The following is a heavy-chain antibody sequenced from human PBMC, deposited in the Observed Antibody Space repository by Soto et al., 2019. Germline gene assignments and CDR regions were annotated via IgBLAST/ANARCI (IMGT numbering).Heavy chain of an antibody. CDR2: TYYRSKWYN. CDR3: ARGLSGGGGYCTIGVCYTKGDNWFDP. D-gene: IGHD2-8*01. J-gene: IGHJ5*02. V-gene: IGHV6-1*01. CDR1: GYSVSSNSAA. Sequence: PSQTLSLTCAISGYSVSSNSAAWNLIRQSPSRGLEWLGRTYYRSKWYNDYAVSVKSRITINPDTSKNQFSLQLNSVTPEDTAVYYCARGLSGGGGYCTIGVCYTKGDNWFDPWGQGTLVTVSS.